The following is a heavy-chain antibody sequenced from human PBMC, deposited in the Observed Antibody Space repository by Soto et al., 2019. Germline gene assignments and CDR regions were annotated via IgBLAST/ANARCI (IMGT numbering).Heavy chain of an antibody. D-gene: IGHD5-18*01. Sequence: ASVKVSCKASGYTLTSYYMHWVRQAPGQGLEWMGIINPSGGSTSYAQKFQGRVTMTRGTSTSTVYMELSSLRSEDTAVYYCAREDTAMVMVDYWGQGTLVTVSS. V-gene: IGHV1-46*01. CDR2: INPSGGST. J-gene: IGHJ4*02. CDR1: GYTLTSYY. CDR3: AREDTAMVMVDY.